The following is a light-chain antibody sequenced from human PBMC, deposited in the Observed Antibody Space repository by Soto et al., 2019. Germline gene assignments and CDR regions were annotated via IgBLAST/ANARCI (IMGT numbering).Light chain of an antibody. CDR3: QQYKSYWT. CDR2: DAS. Sequence: DIQITQSPSTLSASVGDGVTINCRASQRISTWLAWYQQKPGKAPKLLISDASSLETGVPSRFSGSGSGTEFTLTINSLQPDDFATYYCQQYKSYWTFGQGTKVDIK. CDR1: QRISTW. V-gene: IGKV1-5*01. J-gene: IGKJ1*01.